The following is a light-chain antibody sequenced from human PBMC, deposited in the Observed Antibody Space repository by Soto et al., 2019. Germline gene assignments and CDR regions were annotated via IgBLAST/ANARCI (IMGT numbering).Light chain of an antibody. Sequence: EIVLTQSPATLSLSPGERATLSCRASQSVRNQLAWYQQKPGQAPMLLIYDSSNWTTAIPCRFSGSGSGTAFTLTISSLETEDLAVYSSPPLTNEPWTFAQGTKVEIK. V-gene: IGKV3-11*01. CDR1: QSVRNQ. CDR3: PPLTNEPWT. J-gene: IGKJ1*01. CDR2: DSS.